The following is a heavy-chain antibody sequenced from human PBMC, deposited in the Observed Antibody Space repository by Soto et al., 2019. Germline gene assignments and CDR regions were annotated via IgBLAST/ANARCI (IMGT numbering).Heavy chain of an antibody. V-gene: IGHV1-18*01. CDR2: ISAYNGKT. CDR3: ARALGDVDIVATTYYMDV. CDR1: GYTFTSYG. J-gene: IGHJ6*03. Sequence: ASVKVSCKASGYTFTSYGISWVRQAPGQGLEWMGWISAYNGKTNYAQKIQGRVTMTTDTSTSTAYMELRSLRSDDTAVYYCARALGDVDIVATTYYMDVWGKGTTVTVSS. D-gene: IGHD5-12*01.